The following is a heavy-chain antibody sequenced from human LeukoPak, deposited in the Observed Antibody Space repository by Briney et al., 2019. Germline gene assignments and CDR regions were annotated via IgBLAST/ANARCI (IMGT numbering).Heavy chain of an antibody. CDR2: IIPIFGTA. D-gene: IGHD5-18*01. CDR3: ARAEDNSYGYV. V-gene: IGHV1-69*13. Sequence: ASVKVSCKASGGTFSSYAISWVRQAPGQGLEWMGGIIPIFGTASYAQKFQGRVTITADESTSTAYMELSSLRSEDTAVYYCARAEDNSYGYVWGQGTLVTVSS. J-gene: IGHJ4*02. CDR1: GGTFSSYA.